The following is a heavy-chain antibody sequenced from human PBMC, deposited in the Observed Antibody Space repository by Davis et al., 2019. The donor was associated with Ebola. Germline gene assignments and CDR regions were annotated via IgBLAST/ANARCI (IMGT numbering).Heavy chain of an antibody. D-gene: IGHD1-14*01. CDR2: IYYSGTT. J-gene: IGHJ4*02. Sequence: PSETLSLTCTVSGGSISSYYWTWIRQPPGKGLDWIGFIYYSGTTHYNPSLKSRVVISMDTSENQFSLNLSFVTAADTAVYYCARDGPNHENDYWGQGTLVTVS. V-gene: IGHV4-59*12. CDR1: GGSISSYY. CDR3: ARDGPNHENDY.